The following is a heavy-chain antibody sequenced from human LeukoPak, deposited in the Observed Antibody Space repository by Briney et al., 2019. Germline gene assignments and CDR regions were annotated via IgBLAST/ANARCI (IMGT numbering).Heavy chain of an antibody. CDR3: AKGSRDSPPYYFDF. Sequence: PGGSLRLSCAASEFTFNNYAMSWVRQAPGKGLEWVSAITGSGGDTYHADSVKGRFTISRDNSKITLYLQMNSLRAEDMAVYYCAKGSRDSPPYYFDFWGQGTLVTVSS. CDR2: ITGSGGDT. J-gene: IGHJ4*02. V-gene: IGHV3-23*01. CDR1: EFTFNNYA. D-gene: IGHD3-10*01.